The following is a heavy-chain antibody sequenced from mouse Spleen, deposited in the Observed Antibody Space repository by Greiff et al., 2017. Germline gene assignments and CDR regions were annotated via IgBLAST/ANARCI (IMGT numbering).Heavy chain of an antibody. J-gene: IGHJ2*01. CDR2: IDPEDGET. Sequence: EVKVVESGAELVKPGASVKLSCTASGFNIKDYYMHWVKQRTEQGLEWIGRIDPEDGETKYAPKFQGKATITADTSSNTAYLQLSSLTSEDTAVYYCASEDGNSFDYWGQGTTLTVSS. CDR1: GFNIKDYY. D-gene: IGHD2-1*01. V-gene: IGHV14-2*01. CDR3: ASEDGNSFDY.